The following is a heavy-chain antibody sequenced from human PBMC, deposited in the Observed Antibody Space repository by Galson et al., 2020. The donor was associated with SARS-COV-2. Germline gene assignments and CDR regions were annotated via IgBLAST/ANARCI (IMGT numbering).Heavy chain of an antibody. CDR3: ARINFYDSSGYQVWGAFDI. V-gene: IGHV2-70*01. Sequence: SGHTLVKPTQTLTLTCTFSGFSLSTSGMCVSWIRQPPGKALEWLALIDWDDDKYYSTYLKTRLTISKDTSKNQVVLTMTNMDPVDTATYYCARINFYDSSGYQVWGAFDIWGQGTMVTVSS. CDR2: IDWDDDK. CDR1: GFSLSTSGMC. J-gene: IGHJ3*02. D-gene: IGHD3-22*01.